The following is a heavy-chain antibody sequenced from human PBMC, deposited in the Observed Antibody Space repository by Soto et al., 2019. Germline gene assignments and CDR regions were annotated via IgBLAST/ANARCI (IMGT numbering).Heavy chain of an antibody. J-gene: IGHJ5*02. Sequence: SETLSLTCTVSGGSISSYYWSWIRQPPGKGLEWIGYIYYSGSTNYNPSLKSRVTISVDTSKNQFSLKLSSVTAADTAVYYCGIDKGLYCGYDAWGQGTLVTVSS. CDR3: GIDKGLYCGYDA. V-gene: IGHV4-59*01. D-gene: IGHD5-12*01. CDR1: GGSISSYY. CDR2: IYYSGST.